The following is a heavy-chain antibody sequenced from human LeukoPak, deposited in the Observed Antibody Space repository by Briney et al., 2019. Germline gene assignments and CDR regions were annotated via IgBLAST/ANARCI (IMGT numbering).Heavy chain of an antibody. D-gene: IGHD1-26*01. CDR2: ISTYNGNT. V-gene: IGHV1-18*04. J-gene: IGHJ4*02. Sequence: ASVKVSCKASGYTFTGYYMHWVRQAPGQGLEWMGWISTYNGNTNNAQKLQGRVTLTTDTSTTTAYMELRSLRSDDTAVYYCARAAPASGRYYIYFDYWGQGTPVTVSS. CDR3: ARAAPASGRYYIYFDY. CDR1: GYTFTGYY.